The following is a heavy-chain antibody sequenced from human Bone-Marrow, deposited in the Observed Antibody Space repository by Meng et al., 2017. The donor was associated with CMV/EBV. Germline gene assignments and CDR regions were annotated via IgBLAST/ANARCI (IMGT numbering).Heavy chain of an antibody. CDR3: AKAEEPSQLIESYLDY. J-gene: IGHJ4*02. Sequence: GESLKISCAASGFTVSSNYMSWVRQAPGKGLEWVSVIYSGGSSTYYADSVKGRFTISRDNSKNTLYLQMNSLRAEDTAVYYCAKAEEPSQLIESYLDYWGQGTLVTVSS. V-gene: IGHV3-23*03. CDR2: IYSGGSST. CDR1: GFTVSSNY. D-gene: IGHD1-1*01.